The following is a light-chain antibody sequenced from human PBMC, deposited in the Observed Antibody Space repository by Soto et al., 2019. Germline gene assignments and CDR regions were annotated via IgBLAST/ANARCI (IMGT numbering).Light chain of an antibody. V-gene: IGLV1-47*01. CDR3: AAWDDSLSSVV. Sequence: HSVLTQPPSASGTPGQRVTISCSGSSSNIGSNYVYWYQQLPGSAPKLLIYRNDQRPSGVPDRFSGSKSGTSASLAISGLLSEDEADYYCAAWDDSLSSVVFGGRTKVTVL. CDR1: SSNIGSNY. J-gene: IGLJ2*01. CDR2: RND.